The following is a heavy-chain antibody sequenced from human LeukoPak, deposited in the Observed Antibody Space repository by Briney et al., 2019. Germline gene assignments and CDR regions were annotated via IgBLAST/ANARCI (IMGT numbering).Heavy chain of an antibody. CDR3: ARDTRYFDY. V-gene: IGHV3-7*01. CDR1: GFTFSSYW. Sequence: GGSLRLSCAASGFTFSSYWMSWVRQAPGKGLEWVGNINLDGSDKYYVDSVKGRFTISRDNAKNSLYLQMNSLRAEDTAVYYCARDTRYFDYWGQGNMVTVSS. J-gene: IGHJ4*02. CDR2: INLDGSDK.